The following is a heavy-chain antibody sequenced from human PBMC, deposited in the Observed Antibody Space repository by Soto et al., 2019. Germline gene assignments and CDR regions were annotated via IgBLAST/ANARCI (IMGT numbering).Heavy chain of an antibody. V-gene: IGHV4-59*01. Sequence: QVQLQESGPGLVKPSETLSLTCTVSGGSINVYYWSCIRQPPGKGLEWVGYIYNSGSTNYNPSLKSRVTITVDTSKNQFSLKLNSVISADTAVYYCARGHRDGYRSGIRDSWGRGTLVTVSS. CDR3: ARGHRDGYRSGIRDS. D-gene: IGHD5-12*01. CDR2: IYNSGST. J-gene: IGHJ5*02. CDR1: GGSINVYY.